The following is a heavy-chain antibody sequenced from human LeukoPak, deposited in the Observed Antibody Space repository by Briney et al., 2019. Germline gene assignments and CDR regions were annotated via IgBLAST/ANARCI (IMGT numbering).Heavy chain of an antibody. V-gene: IGHV3-48*03. D-gene: IGHD6-6*01. CDR2: ISSSGSII. CDR1: AFTFSSYE. Sequence: GGSLILSCAASAFTFSSYELNWGRQAPGQGLEGISYISSSGSIINYAGSVTGRFTISRDNAKNSLYLQMNRLRAEDTAVYYCARGATRRSSGAFDIWGQGTMVTVSS. CDR3: ARGATRRSSGAFDI. J-gene: IGHJ3*02.